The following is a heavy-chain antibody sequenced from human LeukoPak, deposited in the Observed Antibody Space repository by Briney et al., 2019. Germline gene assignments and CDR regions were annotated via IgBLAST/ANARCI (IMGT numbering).Heavy chain of an antibody. Sequence: SETLSLTCTVSGGSISSSSYYWGWIRQPPRKGLEWIGSIYYSGSTYYNPSLKSRVTISVDTSKNQFSLKLSSVTAADTAVYYCASRGYSYGFLFDYWGQGTLVTVSS. CDR3: ASRGYSYGFLFDY. J-gene: IGHJ4*02. D-gene: IGHD5-18*01. CDR1: GGSISSSSYY. CDR2: IYYSGST. V-gene: IGHV4-39*01.